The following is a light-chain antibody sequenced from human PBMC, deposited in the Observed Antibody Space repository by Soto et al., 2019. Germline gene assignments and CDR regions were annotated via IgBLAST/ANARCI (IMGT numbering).Light chain of an antibody. Sequence: EVVLTQSPGTLSLSPGDRATLSCRASQSVRSNYFAWYQQKAGQPPRLLIFGASSRATGIPDRFSGSGSGTDFSLTISRLEPEDFAVYYCQQYGDSPESFGPGTKVDI. V-gene: IGKV3-20*01. CDR1: QSVRSNY. CDR2: GAS. J-gene: IGKJ3*01. CDR3: QQYGDSPES.